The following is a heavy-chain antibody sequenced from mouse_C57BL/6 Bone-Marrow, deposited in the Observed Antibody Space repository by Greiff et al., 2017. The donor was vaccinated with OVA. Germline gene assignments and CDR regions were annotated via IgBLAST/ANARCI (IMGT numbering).Heavy chain of an antibody. CDR3: ARQRSTMVTYYAMDD. Sequence: VKLMESGPGLVAPSQSLSITCTVSGFSLTSYGVHWVRQPPGKGLEWLVVIWSDGSTTYNSALKSRLSISKDNSKSQVFLKMNSLQTDDTAMYYGARQRSTMVTYYAMDDWGQGTSVTVSS. CDR2: IWSDGST. J-gene: IGHJ4*01. CDR1: GFSLTSYG. V-gene: IGHV2-6-1*01. D-gene: IGHD2-2*01.